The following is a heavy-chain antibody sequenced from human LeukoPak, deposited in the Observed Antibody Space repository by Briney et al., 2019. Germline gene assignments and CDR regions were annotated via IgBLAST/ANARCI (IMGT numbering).Heavy chain of an antibody. CDR1: GGTFSSYA. Sequence: AASVKVSSKASGGTFSSYAISWVRQAPGQGLEWMGGIIPIFGTANYAQKFQGRVTITTDESTSTAYMELSSLRSEDTAVYYCARGAVAGEPEFDYWGQGTLVTVSS. J-gene: IGHJ4*02. V-gene: IGHV1-69*05. D-gene: IGHD6-19*01. CDR2: IIPIFGTA. CDR3: ARGAVAGEPEFDY.